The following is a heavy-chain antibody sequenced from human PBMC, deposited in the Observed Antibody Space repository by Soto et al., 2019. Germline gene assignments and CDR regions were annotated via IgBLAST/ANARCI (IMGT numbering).Heavy chain of an antibody. Sequence: ASVKVSRKASGYTFTSYAMHWVRQAPGQGLEWMGWINAYNGNTKYSQKFQGRVTITRDTSASTAYMELSSLRSEDTAVYYCARGLYNPLDYWGQGTLVTVS. J-gene: IGHJ4*02. D-gene: IGHD1-20*01. CDR3: ARGLYNPLDY. CDR2: INAYNGNT. CDR1: GYTFTSYA. V-gene: IGHV1-3*01.